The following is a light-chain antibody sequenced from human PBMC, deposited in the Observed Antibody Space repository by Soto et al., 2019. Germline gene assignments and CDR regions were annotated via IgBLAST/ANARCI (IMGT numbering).Light chain of an antibody. J-gene: IGLJ2*01. CDR3: SSYTSSTTLSVV. CDR1: SSDVGGYNY. CDR2: GVT. Sequence: QSVLTQPASVSGSPGQSITISCTGTSSDVGGYNYVSWYQQHPGKAPKLMIYGVTNRPSRVSNRFSGSKSGNTASLTISGLQAEDEADYYCSSYTSSTTLSVVFGGGTKVTVL. V-gene: IGLV2-14*01.